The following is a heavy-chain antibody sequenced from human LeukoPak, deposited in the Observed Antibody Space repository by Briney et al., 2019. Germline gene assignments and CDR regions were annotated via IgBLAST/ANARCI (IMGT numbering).Heavy chain of an antibody. Sequence: PGGSLRLSCAASGFTFDDYGMGWVRQAPGKGLEWVSGINWNGGSIGYTDSVKGRFTISRDNAKNSLYLEMNSLRAEDTALYYCARGYCSGGVSCRLFDYWGQGPLVTVSS. J-gene: IGHJ4*02. D-gene: IGHD2-15*01. CDR2: INWNGGSI. CDR3: ARGYCSGGVSCRLFDY. V-gene: IGHV3-20*04. CDR1: GFTFDDYG.